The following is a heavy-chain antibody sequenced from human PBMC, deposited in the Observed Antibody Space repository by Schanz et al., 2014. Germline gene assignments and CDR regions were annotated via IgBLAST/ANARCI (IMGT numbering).Heavy chain of an antibody. Sequence: QVQLVESGGGVVQPGRSLRLSCAASGFTFSSYGMHWVRQAPGKGLEWVAVIWYDGSNKYYADSVKGRFTISRDNSKNTLFLKKNRLRAEDTAVYYCARDDTTESYNAAGPPIDYWGQGTLHNVSA. V-gene: IGHV3-33*01. CDR2: IWYDGSNK. CDR1: GFTFSSYG. J-gene: IGHJ4*02. CDR3: ARDDTTESYNAAGPPIDY. D-gene: IGHD1-26*01.